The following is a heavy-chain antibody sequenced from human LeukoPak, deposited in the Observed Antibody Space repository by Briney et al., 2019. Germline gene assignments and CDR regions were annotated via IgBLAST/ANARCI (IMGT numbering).Heavy chain of an antibody. V-gene: IGHV4-59*01. CDR1: GDSIRSYN. CDR3: ARGSHDFWSGYYTEYYFDY. CDR2: IYYSGST. D-gene: IGHD3-3*01. J-gene: IGHJ4*02. Sequence: SETLSPTCNVSGDSIRSYNWNWIRQPPGKGLEWIGYIYYSGSTNYNPSLKSRVTISLDTSKTQFSLKLDSVTSADMGVYYCARGSHDFWSGYYTEYYFDYWGQGTLVTVSS.